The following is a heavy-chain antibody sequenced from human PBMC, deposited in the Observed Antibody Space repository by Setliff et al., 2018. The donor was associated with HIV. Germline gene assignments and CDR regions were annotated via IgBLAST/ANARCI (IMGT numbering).Heavy chain of an antibody. D-gene: IGHD3-22*01. Sequence: SETLSLTCAVSGYSIRSGYYWGWFRQSPGKGLEWIATIYQTGSIYYNPSLQNRVTLLLDMSKNQFSLKLSSATAADTAVYYCARQAWHSGRNGYFVDYWGQGMLVTVSS. CDR2: IYQTGSI. V-gene: IGHV4-38-2*01. CDR3: ARQAWHSGRNGYFVDY. J-gene: IGHJ4*02. CDR1: GYSIRSGYY.